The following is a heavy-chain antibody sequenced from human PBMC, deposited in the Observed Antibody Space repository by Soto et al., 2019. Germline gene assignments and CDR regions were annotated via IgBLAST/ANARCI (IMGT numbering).Heavy chain of an antibody. V-gene: IGHV4-31*03. CDR1: GGSLSSGGYY. D-gene: IGHD3-16*01. Sequence: QVQLQESGTGLVTPSQTLSLTCTVSGGSLSSGGYYWLWIRQHPGKGLEWIGYLSYSGSTYYNPSLKSRVTISVDTSKNQFSLKLSSVTAADTAVYYCARERVERYDYIWGTHAPRYFDYWGQGTLVTVSS. CDR3: ARERVERYDYIWGTHAPRYFDY. CDR2: LSYSGST. J-gene: IGHJ4*02.